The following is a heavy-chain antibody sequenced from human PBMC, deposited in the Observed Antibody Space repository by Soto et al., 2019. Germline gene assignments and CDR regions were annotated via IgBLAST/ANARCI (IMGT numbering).Heavy chain of an antibody. CDR3: AREAYSSGWWNGDDY. CDR2: INHSGST. J-gene: IGHJ4*02. D-gene: IGHD6-19*01. CDR1: GGSFSGYY. V-gene: IGHV4-34*01. Sequence: QVQLQQWGAGLLKPSETLSLTCAVYGGSFSGYYWSWIRQPPGKGLEWIGEINHSGSTNYNPSLKSRVTISVDTSKNQFSLKLSSVTAADTAVYYCAREAYSSGWWNGDDYWGQGTLVTVSS.